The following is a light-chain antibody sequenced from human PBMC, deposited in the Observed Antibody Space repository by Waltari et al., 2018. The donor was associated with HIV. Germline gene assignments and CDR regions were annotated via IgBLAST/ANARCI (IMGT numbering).Light chain of an antibody. CDR3: QSFDTSTSHWV. CDR1: RGSTARHF. J-gene: IGLJ3*02. V-gene: IGLV6-57*03. Sequence: NFMLTQPHSVSESPGKTVTISCTRTRGSTARHFVQWYQQRPGSAPTTVISETNQRHSGVPERFSGAIDRSSNSASLTISGLKAEDEADYYCQSFDTSTSHWVFGGGTKLTVL. CDR2: ETN.